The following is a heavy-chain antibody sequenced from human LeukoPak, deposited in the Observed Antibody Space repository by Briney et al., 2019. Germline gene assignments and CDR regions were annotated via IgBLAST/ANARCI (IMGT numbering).Heavy chain of an antibody. Sequence: GGSLRLSCAASGFTFSGYAIHWVRHAPGKGLEWVAVVSSDGRDKHHADSVKGRFTISRDNSKNTLYLQTNSLRAEDTAVYYCARDLRRFAAYYFDYWGQGTLVTVSS. D-gene: IGHD5/OR15-5a*01. V-gene: IGHV3-30*03. CDR3: ARDLRRFAAYYFDY. CDR1: GFTFSGYA. J-gene: IGHJ4*02. CDR2: VSSDGRDK.